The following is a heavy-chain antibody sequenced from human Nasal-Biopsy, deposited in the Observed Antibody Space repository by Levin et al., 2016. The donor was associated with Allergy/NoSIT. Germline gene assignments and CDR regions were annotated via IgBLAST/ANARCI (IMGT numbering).Heavy chain of an antibody. CDR3: ASPYCSSSSCYVHGMDF. Sequence: GGSLRLSCKASGYTFTSYGISWVRQAPGQGLEWMGWISAYNGNTNYAQKLQGRVTMTTDTSTSTAYMELRSLRSDDTAVYYCASPYCSSSSCYVHGMDFWGQGTTVTVSS. CDR1: GYTFTSYG. D-gene: IGHD2-2*01. J-gene: IGHJ6*02. CDR2: ISAYNGNT. V-gene: IGHV1-18*01.